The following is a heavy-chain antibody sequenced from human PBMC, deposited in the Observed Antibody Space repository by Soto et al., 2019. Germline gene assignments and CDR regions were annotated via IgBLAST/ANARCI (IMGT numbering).Heavy chain of an antibody. Sequence: SVKVSCKASGGTFSSYAISWVRQAPGQGLEWMGGIIPIFGTANYAQKFQGRVTITADESTSTAYMELSSLRSEDTAVYYCARDDREHYYDSSGYYLDYWGQGTLVTV. CDR3: ARDDREHYYDSSGYYLDY. CDR2: IIPIFGTA. J-gene: IGHJ4*02. CDR1: GGTFSSYA. V-gene: IGHV1-69*13. D-gene: IGHD3-22*01.